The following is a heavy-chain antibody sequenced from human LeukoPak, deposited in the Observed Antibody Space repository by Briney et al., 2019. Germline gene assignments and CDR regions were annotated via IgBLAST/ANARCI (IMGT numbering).Heavy chain of an antibody. V-gene: IGHV1-69*05. D-gene: IGHD3-22*01. Sequence: ASVKVSCKASGGTFSSYAISWVRQAPGQGLEWMGRIIPIFGTANYAQKFQGRVTITTDESTSTAYMELSSLRSEDTAVNYCAREIPGPYMIVAVGDAFDIWGQGTMVTVSS. CDR2: IIPIFGTA. J-gene: IGHJ3*02. CDR3: AREIPGPYMIVAVGDAFDI. CDR1: GGTFSSYA.